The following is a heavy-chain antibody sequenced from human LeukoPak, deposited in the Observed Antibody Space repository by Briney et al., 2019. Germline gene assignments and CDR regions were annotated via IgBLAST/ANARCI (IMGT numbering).Heavy chain of an antibody. V-gene: IGHV3-64D*06. CDR3: VKGSPLSSSWPY. CDR2: ISSNGSST. CDR1: GFTLSSYA. D-gene: IGHD6-13*01. Sequence: GGTLRLSCSASGFTLSSYAMHCVRQAPGKGQEYVSAISSNGSSTYYADYVKGRFTISRDNSKYTLYLQMSSLRAEDTAVYYCVKGSPLSSSWPYWGQGTLVTVSS. J-gene: IGHJ4*02.